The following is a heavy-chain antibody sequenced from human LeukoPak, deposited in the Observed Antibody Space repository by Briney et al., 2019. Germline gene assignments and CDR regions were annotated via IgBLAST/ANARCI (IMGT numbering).Heavy chain of an antibody. J-gene: IGHJ4*02. CDR2: INWNGGST. D-gene: IGHD6-13*01. CDR3: AKSRIAAAATYYFDY. V-gene: IGHV3-20*04. CDR1: GFTFDDYG. Sequence: GGSLRLSCAASGFTFDDYGMSWVRQAPGKGLEWVSGINWNGGSTGYADSVKGRFTISRDNAKNSLYLQMNSLRAEDTALYYCAKSRIAAAATYYFDYWGQGTLVTVSS.